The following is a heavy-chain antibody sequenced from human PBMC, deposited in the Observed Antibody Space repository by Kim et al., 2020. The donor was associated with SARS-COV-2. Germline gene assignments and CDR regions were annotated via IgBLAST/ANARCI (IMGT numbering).Heavy chain of an antibody. CDR2: TYYRSKWNK. D-gene: IGHD5-12*01. V-gene: IGHV6-1*01. J-gene: IGHJ4*02. Sequence: SQTLSLTCAIFGDSVSTDISWNWIRQSPSRGLEWLGRTYYRSKWNKDYAVSVKSRITINSDTSKNQFSLQLHSVTAEDTAVYYCAKGWLKGGFDYWGQGILVTVSS. CDR3: AKGWLKGGFDY. CDR1: GDSVSTDIS.